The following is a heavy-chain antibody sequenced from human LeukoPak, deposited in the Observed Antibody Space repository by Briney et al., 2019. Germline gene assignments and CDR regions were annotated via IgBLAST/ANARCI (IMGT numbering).Heavy chain of an antibody. Sequence: PGGSLRLSCVASGFTFSTYGMHWVRQAPGKGLEWVAFLRYDGSNKFYADSVKGRFTISRDNSKNTLYLQINSLRAEDTAVYYCAKDAIGYCSGGSCFPLYWGQGTLVTVSS. V-gene: IGHV3-30*02. CDR2: LRYDGSNK. CDR3: AKDAIGYCSGGSCFPLY. J-gene: IGHJ4*02. D-gene: IGHD2-15*01. CDR1: GFTFSTYG.